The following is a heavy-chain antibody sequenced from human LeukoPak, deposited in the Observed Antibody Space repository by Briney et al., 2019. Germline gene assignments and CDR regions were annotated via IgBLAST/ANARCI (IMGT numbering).Heavy chain of an antibody. CDR3: ARDVGFIVGATPGAFDI. Sequence: GGSLRLSCAASGFTFRSYAMSWVRQAPGKGLEWVSGVSNSGGSTYYADSVKGRFTISRDNTKNTVYLQMNSLRADDTAVYYCARDVGFIVGATPGAFDIWGQGTMVTVSS. V-gene: IGHV3-23*01. D-gene: IGHD1-26*01. CDR1: GFTFRSYA. CDR2: VSNSGGST. J-gene: IGHJ3*02.